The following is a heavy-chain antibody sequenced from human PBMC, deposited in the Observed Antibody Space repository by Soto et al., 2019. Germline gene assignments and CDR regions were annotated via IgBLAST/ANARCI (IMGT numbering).Heavy chain of an antibody. J-gene: IGHJ4*02. V-gene: IGHV1-3*01. CDR3: ARDRVLLWFGEPYYFDY. CDR2: INAGNGNT. D-gene: IGHD3-10*01. Sequence: ASVKVCCKASGYTFTIYARQWVRQAPGQRLEWMGWINAGNGNTKYPQKFQGRVTITRDTSASTAYMELSSLRSEDTAVYYCARDRVLLWFGEPYYFDYWGQGTLVTVSS. CDR1: GYTFTIYA.